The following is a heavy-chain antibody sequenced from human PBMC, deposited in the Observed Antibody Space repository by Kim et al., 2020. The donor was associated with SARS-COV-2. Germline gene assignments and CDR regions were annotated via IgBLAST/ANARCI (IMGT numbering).Heavy chain of an antibody. CDR2: INDSGRT. J-gene: IGHJ4*02. CDR3: ARAPLHAPPRLDY. V-gene: IGHV4-34*01. Sequence: SETLSLTCAVYVGSFSGYFWSWIRQPPGKGLEWIGEINDSGRTNYNPSLKSRVSISVDTSKNQFSLKLSSVTAADTAVYYCARAPLHAPPRLDYWGRGTPVIVSS. CDR1: VGSFSGYF.